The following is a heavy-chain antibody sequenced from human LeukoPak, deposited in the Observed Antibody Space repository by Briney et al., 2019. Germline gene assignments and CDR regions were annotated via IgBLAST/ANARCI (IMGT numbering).Heavy chain of an antibody. CDR3: TSGYSSSWYPPPFDY. CDR1: GFTLSDNA. CDR2: IRGKAYGGTT. V-gene: IGHV3-49*04. D-gene: IGHD6-13*01. J-gene: IGHJ4*02. Sequence: GRSLRLSCTASGFTLSDNAMSWVRQAPGKGLEWVGFIRGKAYGGTTQYAASVKGRFTISRDDSKSIAYLQMNSLKTEDTAVYYCTSGYSSSWYPPPFDYWGQGTLVTVSS.